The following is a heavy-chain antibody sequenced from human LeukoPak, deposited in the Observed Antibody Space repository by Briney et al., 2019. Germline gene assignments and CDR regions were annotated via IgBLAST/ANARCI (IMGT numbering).Heavy chain of an antibody. CDR1: GGSISSGDYY. Sequence: SQTLSLTCTVSGGSISSGDYYWSWIRQPPGKGLEWIGYIYYSGSTYYNPSLKSRVTISIDTSKNQFSLKLSSVTAADTAVYYCARHLYTSSWNYYYYYMDVWGKGTTVTVSS. J-gene: IGHJ6*03. CDR3: ARHLYTSSWNYYYYYMDV. D-gene: IGHD6-13*01. V-gene: IGHV4-30-4*08. CDR2: IYYSGST.